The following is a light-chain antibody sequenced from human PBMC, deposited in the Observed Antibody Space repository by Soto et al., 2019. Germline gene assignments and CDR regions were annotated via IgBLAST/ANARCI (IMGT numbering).Light chain of an antibody. J-gene: IGKJ1*01. Sequence: DIQMTQSPSTLSASVGDRVTVTCRASQSISSWLAWYQQKAGKAPKLLIYKASALESGVPSRFSGSGSGTEFTLTISSLEPEDFATYCCQHYNTYPWMVGQGTKVEIK. CDR3: QHYNTYPWM. CDR1: QSISSW. CDR2: KAS. V-gene: IGKV1-5*03.